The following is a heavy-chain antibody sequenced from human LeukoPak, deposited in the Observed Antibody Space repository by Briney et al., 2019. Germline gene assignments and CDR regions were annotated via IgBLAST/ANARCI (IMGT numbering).Heavy chain of an antibody. V-gene: IGHV1-69*13. J-gene: IGHJ4*02. CDR2: IIPIFGTA. D-gene: IGHD3-22*01. CDR1: GGTFSSYA. CDR3: ARRLAYYYDSSGLPPEDY. Sequence: SVNVSCKASGGTFSSYAISWVRQAPGQGLEWMGGIIPIFGTANYAQKFQGRVTITADESTSTAYMELSSLRSEDTAVYYCARRLAYYYDSSGLPPEDYWGQGTLVTVSS.